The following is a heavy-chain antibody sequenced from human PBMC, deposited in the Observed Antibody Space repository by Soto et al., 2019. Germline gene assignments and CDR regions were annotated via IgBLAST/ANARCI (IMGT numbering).Heavy chain of an antibody. J-gene: IGHJ5*02. V-gene: IGHV1-18*01. D-gene: IGHD3-10*01. CDR2: ISAYNGNT. CDR1: GYTFSSYG. CDR3: ARDGFMVWGVISFYNWFDP. Sequence: ASVKVSCKASGYTFSSYGISWVRQAPGQELEWMGWISAYNGNTNYAQKLQGRVSMTTDTSTSTAYMELRSLRSDDTAVYYCARDGFMVWGVISFYNWFDPWGQGTLVTVSS.